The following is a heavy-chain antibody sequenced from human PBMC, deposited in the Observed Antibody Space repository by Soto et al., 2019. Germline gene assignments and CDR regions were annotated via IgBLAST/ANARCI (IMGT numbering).Heavy chain of an antibody. CDR2: IGTAGDT. V-gene: IGHV3-13*01. CDR1: GFTFSSYD. D-gene: IGHD4-17*01. CDR3: ARGGYDYGDYHPPYFDY. Sequence: EVQLVESGGGLVQPGGSLRLSCAASGFTFSSYDMHWVRQATGKGLEWVSAIGTAGDTYYPGSVKGRFTISRENAKNSLYLQMTSLRAGDTAVYYCARGGYDYGDYHPPYFDYWGQGTLVTVSS. J-gene: IGHJ4*02.